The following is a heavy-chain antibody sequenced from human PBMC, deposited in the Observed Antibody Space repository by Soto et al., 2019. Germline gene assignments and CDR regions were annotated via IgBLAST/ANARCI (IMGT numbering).Heavy chain of an antibody. Sequence: SETLSLTCTVSGGSIISGDYYWSWIRQPPGKGLEWIGYIYYSGSTYYNPSLKSRVTISVDTSKNQFSLKLSSVTAADTSVYYCARVSGYEQRVYYYYGMDVWGQGTTVTVSS. CDR3: ARVSGYEQRVYYYYGMDV. CDR1: GGSIISGDYY. V-gene: IGHV4-30-4*01. D-gene: IGHD5-12*01. J-gene: IGHJ6*02. CDR2: IYYSGST.